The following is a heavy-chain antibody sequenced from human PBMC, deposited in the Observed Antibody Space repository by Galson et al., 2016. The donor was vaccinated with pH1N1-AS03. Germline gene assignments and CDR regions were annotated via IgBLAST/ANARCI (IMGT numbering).Heavy chain of an antibody. V-gene: IGHV3-33*06. D-gene: IGHD1-20*01. CDR3: AKMEGSNNFYYFDY. CDR1: GFIFSSYC. CDR2: IWFDGNDK. Sequence: SLRLSCAASGFIFSSYCMYWVRQAPGKGLEWVAVIWFDGNDKYYADSVKGRFTISRDNSKNTLYLKRNSLEAEDTAVYYCAKMEGSNNFYYFDYWGQGTPVTVSS. J-gene: IGHJ4*02.